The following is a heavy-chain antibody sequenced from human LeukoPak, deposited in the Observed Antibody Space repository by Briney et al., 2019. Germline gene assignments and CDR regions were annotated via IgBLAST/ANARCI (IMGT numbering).Heavy chain of an antibody. Sequence: SETLSLTCTVSGGSISSGGYYWSWIWQPPGKGLEWIGYIYHSGSTYYNPSLKSRVTISVDRSKNQFSLKLSSVTAADTAVYYCARGQVVIAPTDAFDIWGQGTMVTVSS. J-gene: IGHJ3*02. CDR2: IYHSGST. V-gene: IGHV4-30-2*01. D-gene: IGHD2-21*01. CDR1: GGSISSGGYY. CDR3: ARGQVVIAPTDAFDI.